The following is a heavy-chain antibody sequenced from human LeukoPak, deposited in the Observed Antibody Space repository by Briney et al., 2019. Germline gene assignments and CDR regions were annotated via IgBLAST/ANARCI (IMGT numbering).Heavy chain of an antibody. CDR3: ARGKMTTPNNWFDP. CDR1: GGSISSSSYY. D-gene: IGHD4-4*01. V-gene: IGHV4-39*01. J-gene: IGHJ5*02. Sequence: SETLSLTCTVSGGSISSSSYYWGWIRQPPGKGLEWIGSIYYSGSTYYNPSLKSRVTISVDTSKNQFSLKLSSVTAADTAVYYCARGKMTTPNNWFDPWGQGTLVTVSS. CDR2: IYYSGST.